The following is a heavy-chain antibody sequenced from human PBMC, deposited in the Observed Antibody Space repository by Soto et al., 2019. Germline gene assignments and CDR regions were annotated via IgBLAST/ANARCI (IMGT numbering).Heavy chain of an antibody. Sequence: SETLSLTCAVYGGSFSGYFWSWMRQPQGKGLEWIGDINHSGSTNYNPSLKSRVTISVDTSKNQFSLKLSSVTAADTAVYYCASHLHRDGYNYNYYYGMDVWGQGTTVTVSS. CDR2: INHSGST. D-gene: IGHD5-12*01. CDR1: GGSFSGYF. V-gene: IGHV4-34*01. CDR3: ASHLHRDGYNYNYYYGMDV. J-gene: IGHJ6*02.